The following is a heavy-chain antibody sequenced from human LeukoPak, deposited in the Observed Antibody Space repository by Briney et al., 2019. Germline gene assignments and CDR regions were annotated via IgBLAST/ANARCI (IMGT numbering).Heavy chain of an antibody. CDR1: GFTFDDYG. Sequence: PGGSLRLSCAASGFTFDDYGMSWVRQAPGKGLEWVSGINWNGGSTGYADSVKGRFTISRDSAKNSLYLQMNSLRAEDTALYYCAREGVEGERNYFDYWGQGTLVTVSS. CDR2: INWNGGST. J-gene: IGHJ4*02. D-gene: IGHD3-3*01. V-gene: IGHV3-20*04. CDR3: AREGVEGERNYFDY.